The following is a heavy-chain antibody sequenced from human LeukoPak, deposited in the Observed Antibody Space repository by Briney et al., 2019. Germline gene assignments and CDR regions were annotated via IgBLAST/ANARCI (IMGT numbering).Heavy chain of an antibody. D-gene: IGHD3-22*01. CDR2: IIPIFGTA. J-gene: IGHJ4*02. V-gene: IGHV1-69*06. CDR3: ATYYYDSSGYYSLFDY. Sequence: ASVKVSCKASGGTFSSYAISWVRQAPGQGLEWMGGIIPIFGTANYAQKFQGRVTITADKSTSTAYMELSSLRSEDTAVYYCATYYYDSSGYYSLFDYWGQGTLVTVSS. CDR1: GGTFSSYA.